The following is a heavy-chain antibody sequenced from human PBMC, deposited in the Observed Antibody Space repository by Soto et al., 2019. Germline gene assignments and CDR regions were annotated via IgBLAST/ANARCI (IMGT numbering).Heavy chain of an antibody. CDR1: AYSFTSYW. J-gene: IGHJ5*02. Sequence: GESLKISCKGSAYSFTSYWIGWVRQMPGKGLELMGIIYPGDSDTRYSPSFQGQVTISADKSISTAYLQWSSLQASDTAVYYCVHPRSTVHIPPTWGQGTLVTVSS. D-gene: IGHD4-17*01. CDR3: VHPRSTVHIPPT. V-gene: IGHV5-51*01. CDR2: IYPGDSDT.